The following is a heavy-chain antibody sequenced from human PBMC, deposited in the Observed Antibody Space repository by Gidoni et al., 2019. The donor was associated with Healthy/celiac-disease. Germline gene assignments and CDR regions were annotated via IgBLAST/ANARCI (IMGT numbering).Heavy chain of an antibody. CDR2: IIPICGTA. D-gene: IGHD6-6*01. Sequence: QVQLVQSGAEVKKPGCSVQVSCKASAGPVRSYAISWVRQAPGQGLEWMGGIIPICGTANYAQKFKGRVTITADESTSTAYMELSSLRSEDTAVYYCARDPSSSSFNWFDPWGQGTLVTVSS. V-gene: IGHV1-69*01. CDR1: AGPVRSYA. CDR3: ARDPSSSSFNWFDP. J-gene: IGHJ5*02.